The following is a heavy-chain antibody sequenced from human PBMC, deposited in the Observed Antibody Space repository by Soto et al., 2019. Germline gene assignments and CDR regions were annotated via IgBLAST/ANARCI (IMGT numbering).Heavy chain of an antibody. CDR3: ARGHDFWSGFYTPYFEY. J-gene: IGHJ4*02. D-gene: IGHD3-3*01. CDR2: VYYNGNT. V-gene: IGHV4-59*01. CDR1: GDSMSTYF. Sequence: PSETLSLTCTVSGDSMSTYFWSWIRQPPGKGLEWMGYVYYNGNTTYNPSLKGRVTISVDTSKLQFSLELTSVTAADTAVYYCARGHDFWSGFYTPYFEYWGRKSLVTVSS.